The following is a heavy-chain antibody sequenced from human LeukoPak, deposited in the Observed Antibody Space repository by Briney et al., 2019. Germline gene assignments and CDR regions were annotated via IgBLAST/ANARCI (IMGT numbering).Heavy chain of an antibody. J-gene: IGHJ4*02. CDR2: ISYDGSNY. D-gene: IGHD3-10*01. CDR1: GFTFSSYS. CDR3: AKDQLYYGSLIISLCDY. Sequence: GGSLRLSCAASGFTFSSYSMNWVRQAPGKGLEWVAAISYDGSNYHYADSVKGRFTISRDNSKNTLSLEMNNLTAEDTAVYFCAKDQLYYGSLIISLCDYWGQGTLVIVSS. V-gene: IGHV3-30*18.